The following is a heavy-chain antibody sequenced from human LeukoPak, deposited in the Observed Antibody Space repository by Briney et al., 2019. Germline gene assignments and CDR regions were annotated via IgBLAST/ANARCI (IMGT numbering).Heavy chain of an antibody. D-gene: IGHD6-19*01. Sequence: GGSLRLSCAASGFTFSSYAMHWVRQAPGKGLEWVAVISYDGSNKYYADSVKGRFTISRDNSKNTLYLQMNSLRAEDTAVYYCARDLSSGWYGRNVLPYWGQGTLVTVSS. CDR3: ARDLSSGWYGRNVLPY. CDR2: ISYDGSNK. J-gene: IGHJ4*02. CDR1: GFTFSSYA. V-gene: IGHV3-30*04.